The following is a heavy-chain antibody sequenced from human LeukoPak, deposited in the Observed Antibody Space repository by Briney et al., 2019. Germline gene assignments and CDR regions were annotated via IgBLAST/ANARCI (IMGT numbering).Heavy chain of an antibody. CDR1: GFTFSSYW. Sequence: GGSLRLSCAASGFTFSSYWMHWVRQAPGKGLVWVSRINTDGSSTSYADSVKGRFTISRDNAKKTLYLQMNSLRAEDTAVYYCERGYCSSTSCLTPFDYWGQGTLVTVSS. CDR2: INTDGSST. V-gene: IGHV3-74*01. D-gene: IGHD2-2*01. J-gene: IGHJ4*02. CDR3: ERGYCSSTSCLTPFDY.